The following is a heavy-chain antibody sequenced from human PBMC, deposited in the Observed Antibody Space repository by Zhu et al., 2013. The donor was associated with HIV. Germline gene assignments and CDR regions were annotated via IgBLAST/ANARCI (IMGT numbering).Heavy chain of an antibody. Sequence: QVQLVQSGAEVKKPGASVKVSCKASGYTFTSYYMHWVRQAPRQGLEWMGIINPSGGSTSYAQKFQGRVTMTRDTSTSTVYMELSSLRSEDTAVYYCAVVDTAMVTYFQHWGQGTLVTVSS. J-gene: IGHJ1*01. CDR1: GYTFTSYY. V-gene: IGHV1-46*03. D-gene: IGHD5-18*01. CDR2: INPSGGST. CDR3: AVVDTAMVTYFQH.